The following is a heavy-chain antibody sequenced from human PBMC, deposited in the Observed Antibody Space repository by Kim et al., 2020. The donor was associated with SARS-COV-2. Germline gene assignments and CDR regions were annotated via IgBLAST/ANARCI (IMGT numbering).Heavy chain of an antibody. CDR2: IIPIFGTA. Sequence: SVKVSCKASGGTFSSYAISWVRQAPGQGLEWMGGIIPIFGTANYAQKFQGRVTITADESTSTAYMELSSLRSEDTAVYYCATYPLIAAQPGAFDIWGQGTMVTVSS. CDR1: GGTFSSYA. J-gene: IGHJ3*02. V-gene: IGHV1-69*13. D-gene: IGHD6-6*01. CDR3: ATYPLIAAQPGAFDI.